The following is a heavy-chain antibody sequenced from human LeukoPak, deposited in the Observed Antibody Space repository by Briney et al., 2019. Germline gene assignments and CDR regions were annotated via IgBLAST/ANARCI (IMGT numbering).Heavy chain of an antibody. CDR2: INPNSDGT. CDR1: GYTFTSYG. J-gene: IGHJ5*02. V-gene: IGHV1-2*02. CDR3: ASYPAAADTYNWFDP. D-gene: IGHD6-13*01. Sequence: WASVKVSCKASGYTFTSYGISWVRQAPGQGLEWMGWINPNSDGTNYAQKFQGRVTMTRDTPISTAYMELSRLRSDDTAVYYCASYPAAADTYNWFDPWGQGTLVTVSS.